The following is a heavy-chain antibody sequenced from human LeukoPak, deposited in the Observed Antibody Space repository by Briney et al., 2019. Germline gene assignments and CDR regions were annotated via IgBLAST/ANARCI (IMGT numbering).Heavy chain of an antibody. CDR1: GFTFSSYA. J-gene: IGHJ4*02. V-gene: IGHV3-23*01. CDR2: ISGSGGST. D-gene: IGHD4-17*01. Sequence: GGSLRLSCAASGFTFSSYAMSWVRQAPGKGLEWVSAISGSGGSTYYADSVKGRFTISRDNAKNSLYLQMNNLRAEDTAVYYCARAGGGAGYGDYEGDYFDYWGQGTLVTVSS. CDR3: ARAGGGAGYGDYEGDYFDY.